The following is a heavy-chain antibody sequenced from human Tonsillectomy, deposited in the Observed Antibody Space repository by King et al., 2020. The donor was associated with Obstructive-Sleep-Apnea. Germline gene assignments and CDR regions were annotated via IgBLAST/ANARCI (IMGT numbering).Heavy chain of an antibody. V-gene: IGHV3-23*04. D-gene: IGHD1-1*01. J-gene: IGHJ5*02. Sequence: VQLVESGGGLVQPGGSLRLSWAASEFTFSSYAMSWVGQAPGKGLEWVSTISGSGVRPDYADSVKGRFTISRDNSKNTLYLQMNSLRAEDTAVYYCAKDNWNDGWFDPWGQGTLVTVSS. CDR1: EFTFSSYA. CDR3: AKDNWNDGWFDP. CDR2: ISGSGVRP.